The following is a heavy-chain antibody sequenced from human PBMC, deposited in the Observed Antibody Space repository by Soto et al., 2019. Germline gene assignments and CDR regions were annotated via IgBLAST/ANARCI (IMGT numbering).Heavy chain of an antibody. J-gene: IGHJ4*02. D-gene: IGHD4-17*01. Sequence: GGSLRLSCAASGFSFSGYHMNWVRQAPGKGLEWVATISGSRSRTYYADSVQGRFFISRDNSEDALFLQMNTLTAEDTAVYYCARGPHTTVTTYSFFDYWGQGALVTVSS. CDR2: ISGSRSRT. CDR1: GFSFSGYH. CDR3: ARGPHTTVTTYSFFDY. V-gene: IGHV3-23*01.